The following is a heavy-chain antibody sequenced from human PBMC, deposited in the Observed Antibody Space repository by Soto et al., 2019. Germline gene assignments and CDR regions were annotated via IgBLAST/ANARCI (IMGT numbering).Heavy chain of an antibody. J-gene: IGHJ4*02. V-gene: IGHV4-34*01. CDR2: INDSGST. CDR1: GGSFRGYF. Sequence: SETLSLTCAVSGGSFRGYFWSWIRQSPDKGLEWIGEINDSGSTYYNPSFKSRLAISVDTSKSQISLTLTSVTAADSAVYYCQGGDFWGQGTRVTVSS. D-gene: IGHD3-16*01. CDR3: QGGDF.